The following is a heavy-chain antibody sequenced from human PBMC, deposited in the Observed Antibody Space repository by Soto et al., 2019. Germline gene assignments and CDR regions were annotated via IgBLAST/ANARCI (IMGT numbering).Heavy chain of an antibody. CDR3: ARGISDSGYCSSTSCPR. V-gene: IGHV4-34*01. J-gene: IGHJ4*02. CDR2: INHSGST. D-gene: IGHD2-2*03. Sequence: SETPSPALSMVGPSVVTTGAGSASPQGRGWSGLEINHSGSTNYNPSLKSRVTISVDTSKNQFSLKLSSVTAADTAVYYCARGISDSGYCSSTSCPRWGQGTLVTVSS. CDR1: VGPSVVTT.